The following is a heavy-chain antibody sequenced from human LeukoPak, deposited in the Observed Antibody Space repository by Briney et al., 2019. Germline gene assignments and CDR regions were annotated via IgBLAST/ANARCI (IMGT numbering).Heavy chain of an antibody. Sequence: GGSLRLSCAASGFTFSSYWMSWVRQAPGKGLEWVANIKQDGSEKYYVDSVKGRFTISRDNAKNSLYLQMNSLRAEDTAVYCCARDSLTYYYDSSGPTDYWGQGTLVTVSS. V-gene: IGHV3-7*01. CDR2: IKQDGSEK. D-gene: IGHD3-22*01. CDR1: GFTFSSYW. CDR3: ARDSLTYYYDSSGPTDY. J-gene: IGHJ4*02.